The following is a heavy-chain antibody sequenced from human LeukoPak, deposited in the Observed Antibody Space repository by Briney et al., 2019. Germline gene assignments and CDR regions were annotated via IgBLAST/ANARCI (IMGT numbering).Heavy chain of an antibody. J-gene: IGHJ4*02. CDR3: ARAQDTYNSLYFDY. Sequence: GGSLRLSRAASGFTFDDYGMSWVRQAPGKGLEWVSGINWNGGSTGYADSVKGRFTISRDNAKNSLYLQMNTLRVEDTAVYYCARAQDTYNSLYFDYWGQGALVTVPS. CDR1: GFTFDDYG. D-gene: IGHD5-24*01. V-gene: IGHV3-20*04. CDR2: INWNGGST.